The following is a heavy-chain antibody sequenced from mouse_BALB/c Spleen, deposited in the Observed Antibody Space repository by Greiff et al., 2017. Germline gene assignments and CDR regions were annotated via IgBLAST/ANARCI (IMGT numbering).Heavy chain of an antibody. D-gene: IGHD1-1*01. J-gene: IGHJ4*01. CDR3: ARGKSWCCYSYYAMDY. Sequence: EVQLQQSGPELVQPGASVKIPCTASGYTFTDYNMDWVKQSHGKSLEWIGDINPNNGGTIYNQKFKGKATLTVDKSSSTAYMELRSLTSEDTAVYYCARGKSWCCYSYYAMDYWGQGTSVTVSS. CDR2: INPNNGGT. CDR1: GYTFTDYN. V-gene: IGHV1-18*01.